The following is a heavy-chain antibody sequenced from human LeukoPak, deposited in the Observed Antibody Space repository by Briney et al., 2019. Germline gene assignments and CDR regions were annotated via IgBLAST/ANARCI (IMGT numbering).Heavy chain of an antibody. J-gene: IGHJ4*02. CDR3: ATEDLAGYDY. CDR2: IKQDGSEK. CDR1: GFTFTNHW. V-gene: IGHV3-7*03. Sequence: GGSLRLSCGASGFTFTNHWMSWVRQVPGKGLEWVANIKQDGSEKNYVDSVKGRFTISRDNAKNSLYLQMNSLRAEDTAVYYCATEDLAGYDYWGQGTLVTVSS. D-gene: IGHD5-18*01.